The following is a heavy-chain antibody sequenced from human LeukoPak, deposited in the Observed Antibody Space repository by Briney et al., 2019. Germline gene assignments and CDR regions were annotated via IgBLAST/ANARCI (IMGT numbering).Heavy chain of an antibody. CDR1: GFSFSGYY. V-gene: IGHV3-11*01. D-gene: IGHD3-10*01. Sequence: AGGSLRLSCAVSGFSFSGYYMSWVRQAPGKGLEWVSYISNSGSTIYCADSVKGRFTISRDNAKNSLCLQMNSLRAEGTAMYYCVRDLDEDSGGTHFDFWGQGTLVTVSS. J-gene: IGHJ4*02. CDR2: ISNSGSTI. CDR3: VRDLDEDSGGTHFDF.